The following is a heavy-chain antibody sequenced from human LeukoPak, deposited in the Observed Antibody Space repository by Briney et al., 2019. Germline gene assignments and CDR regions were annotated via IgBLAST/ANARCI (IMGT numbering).Heavy chain of an antibody. CDR2: LHTSGSA. Sequence: PSETLSLTCTVSSGSISNYYWSWIRQPAGKGLEWIGRLHTSGSANYNPSLKSRVTISVDTSKNQFSLKLSSVTAADTAVYYCARRRLNLGNWGPSFDYWGQGTLVTVSS. D-gene: IGHD7-27*01. V-gene: IGHV4-4*07. CDR1: SGSISNYY. CDR3: ARRRLNLGNWGPSFDY. J-gene: IGHJ4*02.